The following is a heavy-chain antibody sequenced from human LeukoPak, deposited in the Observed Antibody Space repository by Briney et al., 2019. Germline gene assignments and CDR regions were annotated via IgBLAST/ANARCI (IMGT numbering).Heavy chain of an antibody. J-gene: IGHJ5*02. D-gene: IGHD1-26*01. CDR1: AASISSVGYL. CDR2: ISYSGST. CDR3: ARWVGNRNWFDP. V-gene: IGHV4-39*07. Sequence: SETLSLTCTVSAASISSVGYLWGCLRQSPGKGLEWIGSISYSGSTYYNPSLKSRVTVSVDTSKNQFSLKVTSVTAADTAVYYCARWVGNRNWFDPWGQGTLVTVSS.